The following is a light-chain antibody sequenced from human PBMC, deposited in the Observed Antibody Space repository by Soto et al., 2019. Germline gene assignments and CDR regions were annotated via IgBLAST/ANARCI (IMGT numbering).Light chain of an antibody. V-gene: IGKV1-5*01. CDR2: HAS. CDR3: QQYNSYS. J-gene: IGKJ1*01. CDR1: QSISNL. Sequence: DIQITQSPSTLPASVGDRVSINFLARQSISNLLACYQQKPGTAPKVLIYHASNLQSGVPSRFHGSGSGTEFTLTISSLQPDDFATYHCQQYNSYSFGQGTKVDTK.